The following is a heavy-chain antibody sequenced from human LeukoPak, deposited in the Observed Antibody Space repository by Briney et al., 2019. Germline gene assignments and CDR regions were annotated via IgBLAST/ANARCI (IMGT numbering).Heavy chain of an antibody. CDR1: GFTFSNYV. J-gene: IGHJ4*02. D-gene: IGHD6-19*01. CDR3: AKEVSVAGSKSLDY. CDR2: VSTSGGST. Sequence: GGSLRLSCAASGFTFSNYVMSWVRQAPGKGLEWVSAVSTSGGSTYYADSVKGRFTISRDSSKNTLYLQMNSLRGEDTAIYYCAKEVSVAGSKSLDYWGQGTLVTVSS. V-gene: IGHV3-23*01.